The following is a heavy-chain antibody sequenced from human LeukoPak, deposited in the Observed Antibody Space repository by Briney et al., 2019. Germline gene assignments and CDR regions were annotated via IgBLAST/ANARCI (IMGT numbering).Heavy chain of an antibody. Sequence: ASVKVSCKASGYTFTSHDINWVRQATGQGLEWMGWMNPNRGNTGYAQKFQGRVTMTRNTSISTAYMELSSLRSEDTAVYYCARGGGGITIFGVVITYYYYYGMDVWGQGTTVTVSS. CDR1: GYTFTSHD. J-gene: IGHJ6*02. CDR2: MNPNRGNT. CDR3: ARGGGGITIFGVVITYYYYYGMDV. D-gene: IGHD3-3*01. V-gene: IGHV1-8*01.